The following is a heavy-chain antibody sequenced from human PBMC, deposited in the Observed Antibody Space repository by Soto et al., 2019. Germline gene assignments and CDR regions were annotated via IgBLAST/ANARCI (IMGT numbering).Heavy chain of an antibody. V-gene: IGHV1-24*01. CDR3: ATAPFVDIVATIRVFDY. CDR1: GYTLTELS. D-gene: IGHD5-12*01. J-gene: IGHJ4*02. Sequence: GASVKVSCKVSGYTLTELSMHWVRQAPGKGLEWMGGFDPEDGETIYAQKFQGRVTMTEDTSTDTAYMKLSSLRSEDTAVYYCATAPFVDIVATIRVFDYWGQGTLVTVSS. CDR2: FDPEDGET.